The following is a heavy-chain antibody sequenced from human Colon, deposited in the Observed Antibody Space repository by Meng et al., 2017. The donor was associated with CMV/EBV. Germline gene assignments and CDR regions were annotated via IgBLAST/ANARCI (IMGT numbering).Heavy chain of an antibody. Sequence: GESLKISCAASGFTFSSYWMHWVRQAPGKGLVWVSRVNSDGTSTRYADSVKGRFTISRDNSKNTLYLQMNSLRAEDTAVYYCAKGGLPLRPLYYFDYWGQGTLVTVSS. J-gene: IGHJ4*02. V-gene: IGHV3-74*01. D-gene: IGHD3-3*01. CDR2: VNSDGTST. CDR3: AKGGLPLRPLYYFDY. CDR1: GFTFSSYW.